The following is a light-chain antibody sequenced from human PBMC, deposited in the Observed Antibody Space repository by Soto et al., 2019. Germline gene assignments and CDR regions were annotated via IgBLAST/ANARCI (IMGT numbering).Light chain of an antibody. V-gene: IGKV1-9*01. CDR1: QGISSY. Sequence: DIPLNQSPSFLSASVGDRVTITFPASQGISSYLAWYQQKPGKAPKLLIYAASTLQSGVPLRFSCSGSGTEFTLTISSLQPDDFATYGCQHYNSYSEAFGQGTKVDIK. J-gene: IGKJ1*01. CDR2: AAS. CDR3: QHYNSYSEA.